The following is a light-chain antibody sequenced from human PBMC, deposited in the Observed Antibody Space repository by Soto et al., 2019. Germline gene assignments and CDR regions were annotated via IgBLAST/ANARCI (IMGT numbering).Light chain of an antibody. Sequence: EIQKTQAASSLSASVGDRVTITCRAIQSISSYLNWYQQKPGKAPKLLIYAASSLQSGVPSRFSGSGSGTDFTLTISSLQPEDFATYYCQQSYSTPWTFGQGTRWIS. CDR3: QQSYSTPWT. CDR1: QSISSY. V-gene: IGKV1-39*01. J-gene: IGKJ1*01. CDR2: AAS.